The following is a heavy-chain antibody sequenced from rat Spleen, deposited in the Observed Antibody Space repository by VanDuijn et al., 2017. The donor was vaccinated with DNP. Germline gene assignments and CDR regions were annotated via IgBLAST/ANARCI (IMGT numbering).Heavy chain of an antibody. CDR2: IIYDGSRT. Sequence: EVQLVESGGGLVQPGRSLKLSCAASGFTFSDYNMAWVRQTPKKGLDWVATIIYDGSRTYYRDSVKGRFTISRDDAKSTLYLQMDSLRSEDTAIYYCTPYHRNNYAHSPFDYGGQGVMVTVSS. CDR1: GFTFSDYN. V-gene: IGHV5S10*01. CDR3: TPYHRNNYAHSPFDY. D-gene: IGHD3-5*01. J-gene: IGHJ2*01.